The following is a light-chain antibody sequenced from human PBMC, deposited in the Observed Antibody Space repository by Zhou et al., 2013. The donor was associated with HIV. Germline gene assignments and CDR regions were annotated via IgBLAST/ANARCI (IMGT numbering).Light chain of an antibody. J-gene: IGKJ1*01. V-gene: IGKV3-20*01. CDR3: QQYYSFPLT. CDR2: SSS. CDR1: QSVSSSY. Sequence: EIVLTQSPGTLSLSPGERATLSCRASQSVSSSYLAWYQQKPGQAPRLLISSSSFRATDFPDRFSGSGSGTDFTLTISSLQPEDFATYYCQQYYSFPLTFGPGTKVEIK.